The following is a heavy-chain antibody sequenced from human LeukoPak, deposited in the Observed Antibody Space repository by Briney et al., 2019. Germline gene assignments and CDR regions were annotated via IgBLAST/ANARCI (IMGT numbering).Heavy chain of an antibody. Sequence: GESLKISCKGSGYSFNNYWIGWVRQMPGKGLEWMGITYPGDSDTRYSPSFQGQVTISADKSINTAYLQWSSLKASDTAMYYCMRHGDYVPGDYWGQGTLVTVSS. V-gene: IGHV5-51*01. CDR1: GYSFNNYW. J-gene: IGHJ4*02. D-gene: IGHD4-17*01. CDR2: TYPGDSDT. CDR3: MRHGDYVPGDY.